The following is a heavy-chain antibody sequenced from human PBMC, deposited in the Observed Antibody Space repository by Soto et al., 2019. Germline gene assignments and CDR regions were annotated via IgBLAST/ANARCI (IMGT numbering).Heavy chain of an antibody. CDR3: ASFTSNGNYFDY. D-gene: IGHD4-4*01. V-gene: IGHV4-59*01. J-gene: IGHJ4*02. CDR1: GGSISSYY. CDR2: IYYSGCT. Sequence: SETLSLTCTVSGGSISSYYWSWIRQPPGKGLEWIGYIYYSGCTNYNPSLKSRVTISVDTSKNQFSLKLSSVTAADTAVYYCASFTSNGNYFDYWGQGTLVTVSS.